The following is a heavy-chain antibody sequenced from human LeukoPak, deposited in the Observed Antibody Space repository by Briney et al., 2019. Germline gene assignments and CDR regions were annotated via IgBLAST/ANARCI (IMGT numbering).Heavy chain of an antibody. CDR1: GGSISSYY. Sequence: SETLSLTCTVSGGSISSYYWSWLRQPPGKGLEWIGYIYTSGSTNYNPSLKSRVTISVDTSKNQFSLKLSSVTAADTAVYYCARHGRSAYYDFWSGYSYYYYMDVWGKGTTVTVSS. CDR2: IYTSGST. CDR3: ARHGRSAYYDFWSGYSYYYYMDV. D-gene: IGHD3-3*01. J-gene: IGHJ6*03. V-gene: IGHV4-4*09.